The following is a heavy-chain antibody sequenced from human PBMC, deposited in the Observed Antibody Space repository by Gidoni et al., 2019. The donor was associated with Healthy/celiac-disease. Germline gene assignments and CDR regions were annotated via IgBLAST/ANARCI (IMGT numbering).Heavy chain of an antibody. Sequence: QVQLVESGGVVVQPGRSLRLSCAASGFTFSSYGMHWVRQAPGKGLEWVAVIWYDGSNKYYADSVKGRFTISRDNSKNTLYLQMNSLRAEDTAVYYCARDQRGGGSSFDYWGQGTLVTVSS. CDR3: ARDQRGGGSSFDY. V-gene: IGHV3-33*01. J-gene: IGHJ4*02. D-gene: IGHD1-26*01. CDR2: IWYDGSNK. CDR1: GFTFSSYG.